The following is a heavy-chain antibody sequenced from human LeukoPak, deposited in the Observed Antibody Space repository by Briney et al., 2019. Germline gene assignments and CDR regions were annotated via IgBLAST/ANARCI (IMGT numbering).Heavy chain of an antibody. CDR1: GFTFSSYG. Sequence: GGSLRLSCAASGFTFSSYGMHWVRQAPGKGLEWVAVISYGGSNKYYADSVKGRFTISRGNSKNTLYLQMNSLRAEDTAVYYCAKDSVKVLNYWGQGTLVTVSS. J-gene: IGHJ4*02. V-gene: IGHV3-30*18. CDR3: AKDSVKVLNY. CDR2: ISYGGSNK.